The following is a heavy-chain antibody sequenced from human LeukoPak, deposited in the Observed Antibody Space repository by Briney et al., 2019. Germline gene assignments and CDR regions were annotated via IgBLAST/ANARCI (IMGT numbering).Heavy chain of an antibody. Sequence: SETLSLTCAVYGGSFSGYYWSWIRQPPGKGLEWIGEINHSGSTNYNPSLKSRVTISVDTSKNQFSLKLSSVTAADTAVYYCARGDYDFWSGSTPNAFDIWGQGTMATVSS. V-gene: IGHV4-34*01. CDR3: ARGDYDFWSGSTPNAFDI. J-gene: IGHJ3*02. CDR1: GGSFSGYY. CDR2: INHSGST. D-gene: IGHD3-3*01.